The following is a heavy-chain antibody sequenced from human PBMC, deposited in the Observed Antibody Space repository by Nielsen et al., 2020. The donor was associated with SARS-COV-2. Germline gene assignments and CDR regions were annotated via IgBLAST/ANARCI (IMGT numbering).Heavy chain of an antibody. V-gene: IGHV3-48*04. D-gene: IGHD3-10*01. CDR3: ARTTIQVTMVRADAFDI. J-gene: IGHJ3*02. Sequence: GESLKISCAASGFTFSSYSMNWVRQAPGKGLEWVSYISSSSSTIYYADSVKGRFTISRDNAKNSLYLQMNSLRAADTAVYYCARTTIQVTMVRADAFDIWGQGTMVTVPS. CDR2: ISSSSSTI. CDR1: GFTFSSYS.